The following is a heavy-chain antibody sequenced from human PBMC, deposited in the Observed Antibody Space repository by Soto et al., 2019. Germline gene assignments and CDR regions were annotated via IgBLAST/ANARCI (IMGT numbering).Heavy chain of an antibody. V-gene: IGHV3-53*02. CDR2: IYSGGST. J-gene: IGHJ6*02. D-gene: IGHD6-13*01. CDR1: GFTVSSNY. Sequence: EVQLVETGGGLIQPGGSLRLSCAASGFTVSSNYMSWVRQAPGKGLEWVSVIYSGGSTYYADSVKGRFTISRDNSKNTLYLQMNRLRAEDTAVYYCARSGSRKYSSSSFGYYGMDVWGQGTTVTVSS. CDR3: ARSGSRKYSSSSFGYYGMDV.